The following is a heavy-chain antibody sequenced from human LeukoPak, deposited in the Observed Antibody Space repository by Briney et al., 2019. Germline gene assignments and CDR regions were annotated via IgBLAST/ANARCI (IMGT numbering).Heavy chain of an antibody. V-gene: IGHV3-7*01. CDR3: AGRDSARNPWAY. Sequence: GGSLRLSCAASGFTFTNFWMDWIRRAPGRGLEWVANIRPDGSEQFYVDSVKGRFTISRDNAKNSVYLQMNSLRADDTAVYYCAGRDSARNPWAYWGQGTLVTVST. CDR1: GFTFTNFW. J-gene: IGHJ4*02. CDR2: IRPDGSEQ. D-gene: IGHD4-11*01.